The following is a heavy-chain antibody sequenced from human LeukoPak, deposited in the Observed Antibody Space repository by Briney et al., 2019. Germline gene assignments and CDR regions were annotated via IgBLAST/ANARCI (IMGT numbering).Heavy chain of an antibody. D-gene: IGHD3-10*01. CDR3: ARGGTMVRGNWFDP. CDR2: IYHSGST. CDR1: GYSISSGYY. V-gene: IGHV4-38-2*02. J-gene: IGHJ5*02. Sequence: SETLSLTCTVSGYSISSGYYWGWIRQPPGKGLEWIGSIYHSGSTYYNPSLKSRVTMSVATSKNQFSLKLSSVTAADTAVYYCARGGTMVRGNWFDPWGQGTLVTVSS.